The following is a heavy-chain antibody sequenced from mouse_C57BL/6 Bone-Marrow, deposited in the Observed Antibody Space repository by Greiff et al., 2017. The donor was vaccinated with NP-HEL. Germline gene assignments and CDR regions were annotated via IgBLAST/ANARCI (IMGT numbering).Heavy chain of an antibody. CDR1: GYTFTSYW. CDR2: IHPNSGST. V-gene: IGHV1-64*01. J-gene: IGHJ3*01. CDR3: ARTPITTVVPSFAY. Sequence: VQLQQPGAELVKPGASVKLSCKASGYTFTSYWMHWVKQRPGQGLEWIGMIHPNSGSTNYNEKFKSKATLTVDKSSSTAYMQLSSLTSEDSAVYYCARTPITTVVPSFAYWGQGTLITVSA. D-gene: IGHD1-1*01.